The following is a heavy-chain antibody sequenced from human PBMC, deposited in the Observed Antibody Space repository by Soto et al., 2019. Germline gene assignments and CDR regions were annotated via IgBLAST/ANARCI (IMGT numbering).Heavy chain of an antibody. CDR3: ARERPYQYYYGSGSYYNRDSGIGGMDV. J-gene: IGHJ6*02. D-gene: IGHD3-10*01. V-gene: IGHV4-59*01. CDR1: GGSISSYY. Sequence: SETLSLTCTVSGGSISSYYWSWIRQPPGKGLEWIGYIYYSGSTNYNPSLKSRVTISVDTSKNQFSLKLSSVTAADTAVYYCARERPYQYYYGSGSYYNRDSGIGGMDVWGQGTTVTVSS. CDR2: IYYSGST.